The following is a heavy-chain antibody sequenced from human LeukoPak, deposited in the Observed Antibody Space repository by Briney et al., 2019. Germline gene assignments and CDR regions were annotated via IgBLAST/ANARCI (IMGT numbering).Heavy chain of an antibody. V-gene: IGHV4-59*08. D-gene: IGHD3-3*01. J-gene: IGHJ4*02. Sequence: SETLSLTCTVSGGSISSFYWSWIRQPPGKGLEWIGYIYYSGITNYNPSLKSRVTISVDTSKNQFSLKLSSVTAADTAVYYCARHEMGPWSGYPFDYWGQGTLVTVSS. CDR2: IYYSGIT. CDR3: ARHEMGPWSGYPFDY. CDR1: GGSISSFY.